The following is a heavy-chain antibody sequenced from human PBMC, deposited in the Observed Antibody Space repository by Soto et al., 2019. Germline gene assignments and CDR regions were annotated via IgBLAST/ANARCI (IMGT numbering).Heavy chain of an antibody. CDR1: GGSISSGGYY. Sequence: SETLSLTCTVSGGSISSGGYYWSWIRQHPGKGLEWIGYIYYSGSTYYNPSLKSRVTISVDTSKNQFSLKLSSVTAADTAVYYCARGRPVATMIRSGLLAYWGQGTLVTVSS. CDR2: IYYSGST. J-gene: IGHJ4*02. D-gene: IGHD5-12*01. V-gene: IGHV4-31*03. CDR3: ARGRPVATMIRSGLLAY.